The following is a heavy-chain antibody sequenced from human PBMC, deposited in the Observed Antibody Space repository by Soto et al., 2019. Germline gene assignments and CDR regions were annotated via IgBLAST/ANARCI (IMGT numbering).Heavy chain of an antibody. J-gene: IGHJ4*02. Sequence: ASVKVSCKASGYTFTSYGISWVRQAPGQGLEWMGWISAYNGNTNYAQKLQGRVTMTTDTSTSTAYMELSSLRSEDTAVYYCATAPPYYDILTGTLNFDYWGQGTLVTVSS. CDR1: GYTFTSYG. D-gene: IGHD3-9*01. V-gene: IGHV1-18*01. CDR3: ATAPPYYDILTGTLNFDY. CDR2: ISAYNGNT.